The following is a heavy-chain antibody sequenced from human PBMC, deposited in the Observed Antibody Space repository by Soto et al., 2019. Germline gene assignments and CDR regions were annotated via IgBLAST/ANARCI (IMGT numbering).Heavy chain of an antibody. V-gene: IGHV3-33*01. D-gene: IGHD2-15*01. J-gene: IGHJ3*02. CDR1: GFTFSSYG. Sequence: QVQLVESGGGVVQPGRSLRLSCAASGFTFSSYGMHWVRQAPGKGLEWVAVIWYDGSNKYYADSVKGRFTISRDNSKNTLYLQMNSLSDEDTAVYYGAREKVVGDDAFDIWGQGTMVTVSS. CDR2: IWYDGSNK. CDR3: AREKVVGDDAFDI.